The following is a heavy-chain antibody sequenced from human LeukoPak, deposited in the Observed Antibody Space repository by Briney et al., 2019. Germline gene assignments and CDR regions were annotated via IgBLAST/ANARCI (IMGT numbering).Heavy chain of an antibody. CDR2: IYYSGST. CDR3: ARQPRYGAWFDP. Sequence: PSETLSLTCSVSGGSISSSSYYWGWIRQPPGKGLEWIGRIYYSGSTYYNPSLKSRVTISVDTSKNQFSLNLSSVTAADTAVYYCARQPRYGAWFDPWGQGTLVTVSS. CDR1: GGSISSSSYY. D-gene: IGHD5-18*01. J-gene: IGHJ5*02. V-gene: IGHV4-39*01.